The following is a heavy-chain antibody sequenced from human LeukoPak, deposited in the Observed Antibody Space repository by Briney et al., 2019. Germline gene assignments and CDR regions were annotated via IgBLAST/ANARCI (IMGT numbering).Heavy chain of an antibody. V-gene: IGHV3-30*04. CDR2: ISYDGSTK. CDR3: AGHFEAWHYFDY. Sequence: PGGSLRLSCAASGFTFSSYAIHWVRQAPGKGLEWVALISYDGSTKYSTDSVKGRFTISRDNSKNTLYLQMNSLRPEDTAVYYCAGHFEAWHYFDYWGQGTLVTVSS. D-gene: IGHD3-9*01. CDR1: GFTFSSYA. J-gene: IGHJ4*02.